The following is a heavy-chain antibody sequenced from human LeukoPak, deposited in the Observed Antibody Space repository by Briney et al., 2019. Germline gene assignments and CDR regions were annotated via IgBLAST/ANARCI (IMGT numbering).Heavy chain of an antibody. CDR2: IRYDGSNK. Sequence: PGGSLRLSCAASGFIFSSYGMHWVRQAPGKGLEWVAFIRYDGSNKYYADSVKGRFTISRDNSKNTLYLQMNSLRAEDTAVYYCAKQFRTGGIQWLVRHYYYYMDVWGKGTTVTISS. J-gene: IGHJ6*03. CDR3: AKQFRTGGIQWLVRHYYYYMDV. V-gene: IGHV3-30*02. D-gene: IGHD6-19*01. CDR1: GFIFSSYG.